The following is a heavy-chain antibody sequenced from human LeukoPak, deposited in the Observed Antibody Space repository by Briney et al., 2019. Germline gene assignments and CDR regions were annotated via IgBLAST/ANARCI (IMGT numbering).Heavy chain of an antibody. Sequence: GRSLRLSCAASGFTFDDYAMHWVRQAPGKGLEWVSGISWNSGSIGYADSVKGRSTISRDNAKNSLYLQMNSLRAEDTALYYCAKDIYYYDSSGHDAFDIWGQGTMVTVSS. V-gene: IGHV3-9*01. CDR1: GFTFDDYA. CDR3: AKDIYYYDSSGHDAFDI. J-gene: IGHJ3*02. CDR2: ISWNSGSI. D-gene: IGHD3-22*01.